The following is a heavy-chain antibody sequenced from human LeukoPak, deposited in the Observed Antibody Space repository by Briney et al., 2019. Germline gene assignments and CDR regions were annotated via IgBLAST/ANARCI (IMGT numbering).Heavy chain of an antibody. CDR2: ISHGGSNE. Sequence: GRSLRLSCAASGFTFSTYGMHWVRQAPGKGLEWVALISHGGSNEYYADSVKGRFIISRDNSKNTLYLQMNSLRAEDTAVYYCARDFLVTLLGYFQHWGQGTLVTVSS. V-gene: IGHV3-30*03. CDR1: GFTFSTYG. J-gene: IGHJ1*01. D-gene: IGHD4-23*01. CDR3: ARDFLVTLLGYFQH.